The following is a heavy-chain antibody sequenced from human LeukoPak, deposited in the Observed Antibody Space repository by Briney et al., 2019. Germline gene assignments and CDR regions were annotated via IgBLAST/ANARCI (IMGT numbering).Heavy chain of an antibody. Sequence: GGSLRLSCAASGFTFITYNMNWVRQAPGKGLEWVSYISSSSSTIYYADSVKGRFTISRDNAKNSLYLQMNSLRDEDTAVYYCARAMVLYYYYGMDVWGQGTTVTVSS. V-gene: IGHV3-48*02. J-gene: IGHJ6*02. CDR2: ISSSSSTI. D-gene: IGHD2-8*01. CDR3: ARAMVLYYYYGMDV. CDR1: GFTFITYN.